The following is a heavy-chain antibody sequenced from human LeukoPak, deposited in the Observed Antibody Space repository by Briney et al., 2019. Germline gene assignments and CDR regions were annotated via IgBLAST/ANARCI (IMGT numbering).Heavy chain of an antibody. V-gene: IGHV4-39*07. CDR1: GGSISSSSYY. CDR3: ARDPATDYYDSSGDY. J-gene: IGHJ4*02. CDR2: IYYSGST. Sequence: SETLSLTCTVSGGSISSSSYYWGWIRQPPGKGLEWIGSIYYSGSTYYNPSLKSRVTISVDTSKNQFSLKLSSVTAADTAVYYCARDPATDYYDSSGDYWGQGTLVTVSS. D-gene: IGHD3-22*01.